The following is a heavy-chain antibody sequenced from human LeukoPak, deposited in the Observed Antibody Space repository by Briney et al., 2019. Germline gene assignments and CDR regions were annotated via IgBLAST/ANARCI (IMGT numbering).Heavy chain of an antibody. J-gene: IGHJ6*02. CDR1: GFSFTTYW. V-gene: IGHV3-7*01. CDR3: ARKLGYGMDV. CDR2: IKPDGREK. D-gene: IGHD6-13*01. Sequence: GGSLRLSCAASGFSFTTYWMSWVRQAPGKGLEWVANIKPDGREKYYVDSVKGRFTISRDNAKNSLYLQMNSLRAEDTAVYYCARKLGYGMDVWGQGTTVTVSS.